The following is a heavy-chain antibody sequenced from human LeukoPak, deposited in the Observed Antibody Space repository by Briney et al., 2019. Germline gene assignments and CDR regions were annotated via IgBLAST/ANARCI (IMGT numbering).Heavy chain of an antibody. V-gene: IGHV3-23*01. Sequence: GGSLRLSCAASGFTFSSYATSWVRQAPGKGLEWVSAISGSGGSTYYADSVKGRFTISRDNSKNTLYLQMNSLRAEDTAVYYCAKDWSGLYYDILTGYRGDAFDIWGQGTMVTVSS. CDR1: GFTFSSYA. J-gene: IGHJ3*02. CDR3: AKDWSGLYYDILTGYRGDAFDI. CDR2: ISGSGGST. D-gene: IGHD3-9*01.